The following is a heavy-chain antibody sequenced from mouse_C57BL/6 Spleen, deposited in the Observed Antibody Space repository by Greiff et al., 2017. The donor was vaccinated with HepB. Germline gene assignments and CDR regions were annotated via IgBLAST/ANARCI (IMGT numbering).Heavy chain of an antibody. D-gene: IGHD2-3*01. J-gene: IGHJ4*01. CDR3: VSDGYSYAMDY. CDR1: GFSFNTYA. Sequence: EVKLVESGGGLVQPKGSLKLSCAASGFSFNTYAMNWVRQAPGKGLEWVARIRSKSNNYATYYADSVKDRFTISRDDSESMLYLQMNNLKTEDTAMYYCVSDGYSYAMDYWGQGTSVTVSS. CDR2: IRSKSNNYAT. V-gene: IGHV10-1*01.